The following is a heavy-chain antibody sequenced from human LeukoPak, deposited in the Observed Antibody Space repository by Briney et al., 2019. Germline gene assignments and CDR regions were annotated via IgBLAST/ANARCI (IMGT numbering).Heavy chain of an antibody. CDR2: INPKTGVT. Sequence: ASVKVSCKASRYTFIDYYIHWVREAPGQGLEWMGWINPKTGVTNYAQRSQGRVTITRDTSISTPYMEVNRLRSDDTAIYYCARGGGSSGYPDYWGQGTLVTVSS. CDR3: ARGGGSSGYPDY. D-gene: IGHD3-22*01. CDR1: RYTFIDYY. V-gene: IGHV1-2*02. J-gene: IGHJ4*02.